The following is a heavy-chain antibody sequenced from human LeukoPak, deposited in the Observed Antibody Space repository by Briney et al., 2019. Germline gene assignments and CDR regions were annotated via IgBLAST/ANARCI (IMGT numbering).Heavy chain of an antibody. CDR2: TREDGGER. D-gene: IGHD2-21*01. V-gene: IGHV3-7*01. J-gene: IGHJ3*02. CDR1: AFSFSRYW. Sequence: GGSLRLSCAASAFSFSRYWMTWVRQAPGKGLEWVANTREDGGERYYVDSVKGRFTISRDNAKNSLYLQINSLRVEGTAVYYCARVARLGDAFDIWGQGTMVTVSS. CDR3: ARVARLGDAFDI.